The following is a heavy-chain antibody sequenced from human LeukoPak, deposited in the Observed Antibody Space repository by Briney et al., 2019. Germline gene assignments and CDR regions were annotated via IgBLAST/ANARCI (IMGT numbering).Heavy chain of an antibody. V-gene: IGHV4-4*02. CDR1: GGSISSSDW. CDR3: ARYVSYCSSTSCWKYNWFDP. Sequence: SETLSLTCAVSGGSISSSDWWSWGRQPPGKGVEWVGEIYHSGSTNYNPSVKSRVTISVDKSKNTLSLKLSSVTTADTAVYYCARYVSYCSSTSCWKYNWFDPWGQGTLVTVSS. J-gene: IGHJ5*02. CDR2: IYHSGST. D-gene: IGHD2-2*01.